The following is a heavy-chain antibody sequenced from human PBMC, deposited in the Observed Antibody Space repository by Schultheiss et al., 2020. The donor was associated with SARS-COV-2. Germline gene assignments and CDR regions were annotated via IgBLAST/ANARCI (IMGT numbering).Heavy chain of an antibody. Sequence: SLKISCAASGFTFDDYAMHWVRQAPGKGLEWVSGISWNSGSIGYADSVKGRFTISRDNAKNSLYLQMNSLRAEDTAVYYCAKSLYSSFGNYYYYGMDVWGQGTTVTVSS. CDR1: GFTFDDYA. J-gene: IGHJ6*02. V-gene: IGHV3-9*01. D-gene: IGHD6-6*01. CDR3: AKSLYSSFGNYYYYGMDV. CDR2: ISWNSGSI.